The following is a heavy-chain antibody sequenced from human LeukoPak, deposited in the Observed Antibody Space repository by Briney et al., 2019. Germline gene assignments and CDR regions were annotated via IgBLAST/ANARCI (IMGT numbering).Heavy chain of an antibody. V-gene: IGHV4-39*01. CDR1: GGSINNGRYY. CDR2: TYYGGST. D-gene: IGHD5-18*01. J-gene: IGHJ3*02. CDR3: ARHLSPVTLLDPFDI. Sequence: PSETLSLTCTVSGGSINNGRYYWAWIRQPPGKGLEWIGTTYYGGSTYYNPSLKSRVTISVDRSRDQFSLNLYSVTAADTAVYFCARHLSPVTLLDPFDIWGQGTMVTVSS.